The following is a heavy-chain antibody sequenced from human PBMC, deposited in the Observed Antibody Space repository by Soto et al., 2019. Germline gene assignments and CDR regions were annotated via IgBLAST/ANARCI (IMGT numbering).Heavy chain of an antibody. D-gene: IGHD1-1*01. V-gene: IGHV3-74*01. CDR2: ISQDGTIA. Sequence: VQLVESGGGLVQPGGSLRLSCAASGFAFGSYWMHWVRQAPGKGLVWVSRISQDGTIATQADSVKGRFTISRDNAKNTLYLKMNSLRAHDTAVYYFLRDPRHWKEFADQGGQGNLVTVSS. CDR1: GFAFGSYW. CDR3: LRDPRHWKEFADQ. J-gene: IGHJ4*02.